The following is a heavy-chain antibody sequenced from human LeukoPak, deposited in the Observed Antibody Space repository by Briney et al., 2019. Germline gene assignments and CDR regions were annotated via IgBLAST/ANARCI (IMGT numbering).Heavy chain of an antibody. Sequence: SETLSLTCTVSGGSISSSSYYWGWIRQPPGKGLEWIGSIYYSGSTNYNPSLKSRVTISVDTSKNQFSLKLSSVTAADTAVYYCARASRIATFDYWGQGTLVTVSS. CDR1: GGSISSSSYY. D-gene: IGHD6-13*01. CDR3: ARASRIATFDY. V-gene: IGHV4-39*07. CDR2: IYYSGST. J-gene: IGHJ4*02.